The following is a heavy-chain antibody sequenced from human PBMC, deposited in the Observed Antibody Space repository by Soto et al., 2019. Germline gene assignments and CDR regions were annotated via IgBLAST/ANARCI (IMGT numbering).Heavy chain of an antibody. J-gene: IGHJ4*02. Sequence: QVQLQESGPGLVKPSGTLSLTCAVSSGSISSSNWWRWVRQPPGKGVEWIGEIYHSGTTNYNPSLNIRVTISVDKSKHQFSLKLSSVTAADTAVYYCARDSVAAAGKIDYWGQGTLVTVSS. CDR3: ARDSVAAAGKIDY. V-gene: IGHV4-4*02. D-gene: IGHD6-13*01. CDR2: IYHSGTT. CDR1: SGSISSSNW.